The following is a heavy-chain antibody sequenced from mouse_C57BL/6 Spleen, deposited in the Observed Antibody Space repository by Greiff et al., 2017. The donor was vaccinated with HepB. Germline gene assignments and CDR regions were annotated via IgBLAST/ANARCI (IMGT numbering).Heavy chain of an antibody. D-gene: IGHD4-1*01. Sequence: EVQLVESGGDLVKPGGSLKLSCAASGFTFSSYGMSWVRQTPDKRLEWVATISSGGSYTYYPDSVKGRFTISRDNAKNTLYLQMSSLKSEDTAMYYCARHRGTNYYYAMDYWGQGTSVTVSS. CDR3: ARHRGTNYYYAMDY. V-gene: IGHV5-6*01. CDR1: GFTFSSYG. J-gene: IGHJ4*01. CDR2: ISSGGSYT.